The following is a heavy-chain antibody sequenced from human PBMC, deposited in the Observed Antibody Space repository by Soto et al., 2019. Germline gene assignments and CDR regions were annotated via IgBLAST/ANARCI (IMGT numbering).Heavy chain of an antibody. D-gene: IGHD3-22*01. J-gene: IGHJ4*02. Sequence: SVKVSCKASGDTLTYRYLHRVRQAPGQALEWMGWITPFNGVTKYAQKFQDRVAISTDRSMSTVYMELNNLRSEDTAMFYCASGRYDSSTYFESWGQGTRVTVSS. CDR1: GDTLTYRY. CDR3: ASGRYDSSTYFES. CDR2: ITPFNGVT. V-gene: IGHV1-45*02.